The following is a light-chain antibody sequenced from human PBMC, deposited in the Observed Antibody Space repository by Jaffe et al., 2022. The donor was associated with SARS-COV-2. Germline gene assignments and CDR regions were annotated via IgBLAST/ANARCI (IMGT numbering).Light chain of an antibody. J-gene: IGLJ1*01. Sequence: QSALTQPPSVSGSPGQSVTISCTGTSSDVGSYNRVSWYQQPPGTAPKLMIYEVTNRPSGVPDRFSGSKSGNTASLTISGLQAEDEAVYYCSSYRSSSTYVFGTGTMVTVL. V-gene: IGLV2-18*02. CDR3: SSYRSSSTYV. CDR1: SSDVGSYNR. CDR2: EVT.